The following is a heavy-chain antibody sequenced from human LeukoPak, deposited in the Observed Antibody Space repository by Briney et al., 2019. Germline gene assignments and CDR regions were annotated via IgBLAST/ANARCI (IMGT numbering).Heavy chain of an antibody. CDR1: GFTFSSYS. CDR2: ISSSSTI. J-gene: IGHJ4*02. CDR3: VRDRHYIGNREVRFPY. V-gene: IGHV3-48*01. Sequence: PGGSLRLSCAASGFTFSSYSMNWVRKAPGKGLEWISYISSSSTIYYADSVKGRFTISRDNAKNSLYLQMNSLRVEDTAVYYCVRDRHYIGNREVRFPYWGQGALVTVSS. D-gene: IGHD3-10*01.